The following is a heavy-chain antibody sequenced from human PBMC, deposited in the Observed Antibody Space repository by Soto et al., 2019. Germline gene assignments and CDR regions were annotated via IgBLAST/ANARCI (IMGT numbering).Heavy chain of an antibody. D-gene: IGHD1-26*01. V-gene: IGHV1-69*13. CDR1: GDIFKKYS. Sequence: ASVKVSCKASGDIFKKYSISWVRQAPGQGLEWMGRIVPHSQAPAYPKKFQGRVTMTADESTSTAHMDLSGLTSEDTAIYYCAAEESVGANSYFDFWGQGTLVTVSS. CDR3: AAEESVGANSYFDF. J-gene: IGHJ4*02. CDR2: IVPHSQAP.